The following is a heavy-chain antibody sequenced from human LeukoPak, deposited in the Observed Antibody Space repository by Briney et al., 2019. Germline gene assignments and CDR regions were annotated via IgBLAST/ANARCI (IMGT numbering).Heavy chain of an antibody. J-gene: IGHJ4*02. Sequence: GGSLRLSCAASGFTFSSYSMNWVRQAPGKGLEWVSSISSSSSYVYYADSVKGRFTISRDNSKNTLYLQMNSLRAEDTAVYYCARDTAGYFDYWGQGTLVTVSS. V-gene: IGHV3-21*01. CDR3: ARDTAGYFDY. D-gene: IGHD5-18*01. CDR1: GFTFSSYS. CDR2: ISSSSSYV.